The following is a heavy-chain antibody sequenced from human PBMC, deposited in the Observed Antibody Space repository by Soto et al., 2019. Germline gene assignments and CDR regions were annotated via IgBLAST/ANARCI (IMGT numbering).Heavy chain of an antibody. D-gene: IGHD1-1*01. Sequence: QLQLQESGPRLVKPSETLSRTCTVSGGSIRSSGSYWGWIRQPPGEGLEWIASIHYSGRTYYNPSLKSQVTISVDTSKNQFSLKLSSVTAADTAVYYCARDTGNYRTSDWGQGSLVTVSS. CDR1: GGSIRSSGSY. CDR2: IHYSGRT. CDR3: ARDTGNYRTSD. J-gene: IGHJ4*02. V-gene: IGHV4-39*01.